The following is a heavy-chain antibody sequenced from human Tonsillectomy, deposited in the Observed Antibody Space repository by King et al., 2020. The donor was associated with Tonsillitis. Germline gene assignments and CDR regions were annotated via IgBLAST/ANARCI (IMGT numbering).Heavy chain of an antibody. CDR2: IIPILGIA. D-gene: IGHD3-3*01. CDR3: ARDLSRAHNSGYYTDY. Sequence: IQLVQSGAEVKKPGSSVKVSCKASGGTFSSYAISWVRQAPGQGLEWMGRIIPILGIANYAQKFQGRVTITADKSTSKAYMELSSLRSEDTAVYYCARDLSRAHNSGYYTDYWGQGTLVTVSS. V-gene: IGHV1-69*04. CDR1: GGTFSSYA. J-gene: IGHJ4*02.